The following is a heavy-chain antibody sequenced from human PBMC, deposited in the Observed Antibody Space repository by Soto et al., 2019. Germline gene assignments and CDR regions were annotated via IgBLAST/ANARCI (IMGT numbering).Heavy chain of an antibody. J-gene: IGHJ4*02. V-gene: IGHV2-5*02. CDR2: IYRDDDK. CDR3: ELAYTGYGWGRFDY. D-gene: IGHD5-12*01. CDR1: EFSLTIKGLG. Sequence: QITLKESGPTLVKPTQPLTLTCTFSEFSLTIKGLGVGWIRQPTGKALQWLALIYRDDDKRYSPALISRLTSSKDTSKSQVALTITNMDPMNTATYYCELAYTGYGWGRFDYRGQGTLVTVPS.